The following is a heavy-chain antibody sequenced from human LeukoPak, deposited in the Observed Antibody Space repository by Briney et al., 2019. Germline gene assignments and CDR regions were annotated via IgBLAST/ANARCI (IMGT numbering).Heavy chain of an antibody. Sequence: ASVKVSCKASGHTFTGYYVYWVRQAPGQGLEWMGWMNPNVGGANFPQKFQGRVTVTSDPAISAAYMELRRLRSDDTAVYYCARGVFGESLESWGQGTLVTVSS. CDR1: GHTFTGYY. V-gene: IGHV1-2*02. CDR3: ARGVFGESLES. CDR2: MNPNVGGA. D-gene: IGHD3-10*02. J-gene: IGHJ4*02.